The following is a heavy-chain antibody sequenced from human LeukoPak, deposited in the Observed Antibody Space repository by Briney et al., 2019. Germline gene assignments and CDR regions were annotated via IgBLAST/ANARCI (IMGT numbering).Heavy chain of an antibody. J-gene: IGHJ3*02. Sequence: SETLSLTCAVYGYSLSSGYYWGWIRQPPGKGLEWIGSIYNSGSTYYDPSLKSRVTISIDPSKNQFSLKLSSVTAADTAVYYCARDQSPTYYDFWSGYSASIWGRGTMVTVSS. V-gene: IGHV4-38-2*02. CDR3: ARDQSPTYYDFWSGYSASI. D-gene: IGHD3-3*01. CDR1: GYSLSSGYY. CDR2: IYNSGST.